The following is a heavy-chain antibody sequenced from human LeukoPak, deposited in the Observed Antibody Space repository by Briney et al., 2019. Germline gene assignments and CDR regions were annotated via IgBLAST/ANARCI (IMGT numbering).Heavy chain of an antibody. CDR2: INPNSGGT. CDR3: ARGSAGTTDYSDY. CDR1: GYTFTGYY. D-gene: IGHD1-7*01. Sequence: GASVKVSCKASGYTFTGYYMHWVRQAPGQGLEWMGWINPNSGGTNYAQKFQGWVTMTRDTSISTAYMELSRLRSDDTAVYYCARGSAGTTDYSDYWGQGTLVTVSS. V-gene: IGHV1-2*04. J-gene: IGHJ4*02.